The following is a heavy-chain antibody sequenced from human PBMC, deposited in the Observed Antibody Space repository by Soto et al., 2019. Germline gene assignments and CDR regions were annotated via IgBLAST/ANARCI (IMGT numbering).Heavy chain of an antibody. D-gene: IGHD5-18*01. CDR1: GLSFSCYY. V-gene: IGHV4-34*01. Sequence: SGTLCLTCAFYGLSFSCYYWSWIRQPPGKGLEWIGEINHSGSTNYNPSLKSRVTISVDTSKNQFSLKLSSVTAADTAVYYCARVDTAMVEFDYWGQGTLVTVSS. CDR3: ARVDTAMVEFDY. CDR2: INHSGST. J-gene: IGHJ4*02.